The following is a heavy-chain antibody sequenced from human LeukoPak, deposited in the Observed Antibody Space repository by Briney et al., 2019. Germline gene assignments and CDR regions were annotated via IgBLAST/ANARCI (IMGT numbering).Heavy chain of an antibody. J-gene: IGHJ4*02. D-gene: IGHD6-19*01. CDR3: AREYSSGWYVDY. CDR1: GGSISSYY. V-gene: IGHV4-59*08. CDR2: IYYSGST. Sequence: SETLSLTCTVSGGSISSYYWSWIRQPPGKGLEWIGYIYYSGSTNYNPSLKSRVTISVDTSKNQFPLKLSSVTAADTAVYYCAREYSSGWYVDYWGQGTLVTVSS.